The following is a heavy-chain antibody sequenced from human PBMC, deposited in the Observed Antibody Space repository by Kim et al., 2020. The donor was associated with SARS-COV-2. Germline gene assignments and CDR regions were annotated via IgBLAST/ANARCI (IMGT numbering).Heavy chain of an antibody. D-gene: IGHD3-10*01. J-gene: IGHJ4*02. V-gene: IGHV3-7*01. Sequence: GGSLRLSCEVSGFIFRSYWMAWVRQAPGKGLEWVAKIKEDGSVEQYVDSAKCRFTISRDNAKNSLYLQMSSLRAEDTAVYFCARDATRGGDFDYWGQGT. CDR3: ARDATRGGDFDY. CDR2: IKEDGSVE. CDR1: GFIFRSYW.